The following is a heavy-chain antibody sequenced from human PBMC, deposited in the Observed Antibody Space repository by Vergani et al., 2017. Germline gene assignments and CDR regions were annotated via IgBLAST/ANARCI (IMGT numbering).Heavy chain of an antibody. J-gene: IGHJ3*02. CDR2: ISWNSGSI. D-gene: IGHD1-1*01. V-gene: IGHV3-9*01. Sequence: EVQLVESGGGLVQPGRSLRLSCAASGFTFDDYAMHWVRQAPGKGLEWVSVISWNSGSIGYADSVKGRFTISRDNAKNSLYLQMNSLRAEDTALYYCAWTTAGTTRKNAFDIWGQGTMVTVSS. CDR3: AWTTAGTTRKNAFDI. CDR1: GFTFDDYA.